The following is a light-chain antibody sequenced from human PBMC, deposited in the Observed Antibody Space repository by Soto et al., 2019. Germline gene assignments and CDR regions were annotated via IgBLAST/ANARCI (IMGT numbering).Light chain of an antibody. J-gene: IGLJ1*01. V-gene: IGLV2-23*02. CDR3: FSYAGDSVYV. CDR2: EVT. CDR1: NSDVGSYNL. Sequence: HSVLTQPASVSGSPRQSITISCTGTNSDVGSYNLVSWFQQHPGKAPKLVIYEVTKRPSGVSDRFSGSKSGNTASLTISGLQAEDEADYYCFSYAGDSVYVFGTGTKLTVL.